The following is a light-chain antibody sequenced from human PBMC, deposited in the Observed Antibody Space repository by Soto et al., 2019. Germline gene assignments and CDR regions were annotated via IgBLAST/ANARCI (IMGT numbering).Light chain of an antibody. CDR3: QQRDSWPIT. CDR2: GAS. CDR1: QSVDSY. Sequence: EIVMMQSPATLSLSPGERATLSCRASQSVDSYLVWYQQKPGQAPRLLIFGASNRATGIPARLSGSGSGTDFTLTINSLEPDDFAVYYCQQRDSWPITFGQGTRLEIK. V-gene: IGKV3-11*01. J-gene: IGKJ5*01.